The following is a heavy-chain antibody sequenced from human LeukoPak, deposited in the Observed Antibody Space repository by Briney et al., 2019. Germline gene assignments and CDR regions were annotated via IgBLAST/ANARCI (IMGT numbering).Heavy chain of an antibody. CDR1: GYTFTSYD. CDR2: MNPNSGNT. Sequence: ASVKVSCKASGYTFTSYDINWVRQATGQGLEWMGRMNPNSGNTGYAQKFQGRVTITRNTSISTAYMELSSLRSEDTAVYYCARGSRRRYCSSTSCWYYFDYWGQGTLVTVSS. D-gene: IGHD2-2*01. V-gene: IGHV1-8*03. J-gene: IGHJ4*02. CDR3: ARGSRRRYCSSTSCWYYFDY.